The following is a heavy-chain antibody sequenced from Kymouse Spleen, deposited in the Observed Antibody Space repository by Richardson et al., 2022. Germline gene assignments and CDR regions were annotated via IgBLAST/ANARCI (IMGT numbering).Heavy chain of an antibody. D-gene: IGHD1-20*01,IGHD1-7*01. CDR1: GGSFSGYY. J-gene: IGHJ6*02. Sequence: QVQLQQWGAGLLKPSETLSLTCAVYGGSFSGYYWSWIRQPPGKGLEWIGEINHSGSTNYNPSLKSRVTISVDTSKNQFSLKLSSVTAADTAVYYCARDNWNPYGMDVWGQGTTVTVSS. CDR2: INHSGST. V-gene: IGHV4-34*01. CDR3: ARDNWNPYGMDV.